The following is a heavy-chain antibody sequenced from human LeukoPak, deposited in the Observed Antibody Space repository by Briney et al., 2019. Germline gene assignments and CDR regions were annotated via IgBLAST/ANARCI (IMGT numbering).Heavy chain of an antibody. CDR3: ARDDGSWYYDY. V-gene: IGHV1-46*01. CDR1: GYTFTSYY. Sequence: ASVKVSCKASGYTFTSYYMHWVRQAPGQGLEWMGIINPSGGSTSYAQKFQGRVTMTRDMSTSTVYMELSSLRSEDTAVYYCARDDGSWYYDYWGQGTLVTVSS. D-gene: IGHD6-13*01. CDR2: INPSGGST. J-gene: IGHJ4*02.